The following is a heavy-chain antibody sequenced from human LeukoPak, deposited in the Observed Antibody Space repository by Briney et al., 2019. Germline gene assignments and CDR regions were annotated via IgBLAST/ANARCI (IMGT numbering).Heavy chain of an antibody. CDR2: FDPEDGET. J-gene: IGHJ4*02. D-gene: IGHD2-15*01. CDR1: GYTLTELS. Sequence: ASVKVSCKISGYTLTELSMHWVRQAPGKGLEWMGGFDPEDGETIYAQKFQGRVTMTEDTSTDTAYMEVSSLRSEDTAVYYCARVSCSGGSCYSPFDYWGQGTLVTVSS. V-gene: IGHV1-24*01. CDR3: ARVSCSGGSCYSPFDY.